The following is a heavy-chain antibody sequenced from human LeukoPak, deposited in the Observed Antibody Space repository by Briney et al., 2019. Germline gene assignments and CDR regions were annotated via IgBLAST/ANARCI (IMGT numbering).Heavy chain of an antibody. V-gene: IGHV1-69*05. CDR1: GGTFSSYA. CDR3: AREGDITIFGVAPAHAINWFDP. D-gene: IGHD3-3*01. J-gene: IGHJ5*02. CDR2: IILIFGTA. Sequence: SVKVSCTASGGTFSSYAISWVRQAPGQGLEWMGGIILIFGTANYAQKFQGRVTMTRDTSTSTVYMELSSLRSEDTAVYYCAREGDITIFGVAPAHAINWFDPWGQGTLVTVSS.